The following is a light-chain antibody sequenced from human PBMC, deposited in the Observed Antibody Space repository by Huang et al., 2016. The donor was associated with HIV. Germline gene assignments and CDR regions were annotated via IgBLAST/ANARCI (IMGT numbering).Light chain of an antibody. Sequence: DIVMTQSPDSLAVSLGERGTITCKSSQSCFYSSNKNNYVAWYQQKPGQPPRLLIYWASARESGVPDRFNGSGSGTDFTFTISNLQAEDVAVYYCQQYYKTPLTFGGGTKVEIK. CDR1: QSCFYSSNKNNY. CDR2: WAS. V-gene: IGKV4-1*01. J-gene: IGKJ4*01. CDR3: QQYYKTPLT.